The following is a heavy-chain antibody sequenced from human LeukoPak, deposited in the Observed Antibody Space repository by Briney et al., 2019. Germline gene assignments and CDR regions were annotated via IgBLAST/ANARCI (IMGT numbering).Heavy chain of an antibody. CDR1: GFTFSSYA. CDR2: ISGSGGGT. V-gene: IGHV3-23*01. Sequence: GGSLRLSCAASGFTFSSYAVSWVRQAPGKGLEWVSAISGSGGGTYYADSVKGRFTISRDNSKNTPYLQMNSLGTEDTAVYYCAKTTTGYSSGRYPGWPVDYWGQGTLVTVSS. J-gene: IGHJ4*02. CDR3: AKTTTGYSSGRYPGWPVDY. D-gene: IGHD6-19*01.